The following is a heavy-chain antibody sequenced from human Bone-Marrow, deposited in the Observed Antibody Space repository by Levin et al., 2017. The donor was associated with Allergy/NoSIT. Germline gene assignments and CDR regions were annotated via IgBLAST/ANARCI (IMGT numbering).Heavy chain of an antibody. V-gene: IGHV3-21*01. CDR1: GFTFSDYS. Sequence: SCIVSGFTFSDYSIYWVRQAPGKGLEWISSISSDSSDLYYADSVKGRFTISRDNAKNSLNLQVSSLRAEDTAVYYCARGIIGDVRVAHKEAFDIWGQGTMVSVSS. J-gene: IGHJ3*02. D-gene: IGHD2-8*02. CDR2: ISSDSSDL. CDR3: ARGIIGDVRVAHKEAFDI.